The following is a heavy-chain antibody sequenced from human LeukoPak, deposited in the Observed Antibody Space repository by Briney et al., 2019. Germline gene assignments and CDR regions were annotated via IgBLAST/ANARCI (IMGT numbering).Heavy chain of an antibody. CDR1: GYTFTGYY. CDR2: INPNSGGT. Sequence: ASVKVSCKASGYTFTGYYMHWVRQAPGQGLEWMGWINPNSGGTNYAQKFQGRVTMTRDTSISTAFMELSRLRSDDTAVYYCARGEYSSYYMDVWGKGTTVTLSS. CDR3: ARGEYSSYYMDV. D-gene: IGHD5-18*01. J-gene: IGHJ6*03. V-gene: IGHV1-2*02.